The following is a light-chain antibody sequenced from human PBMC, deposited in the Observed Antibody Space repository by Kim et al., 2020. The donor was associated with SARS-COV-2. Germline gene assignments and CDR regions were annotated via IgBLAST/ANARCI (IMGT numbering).Light chain of an antibody. CDR1: QSVSSY. J-gene: IGKJ2*02. Sequence: SLSPGESATLSCRASQSVSSYLAWYQQKPGQAPRLLIYDASNRAAGIPARFSGSGSGTDFTLTISSLEPEDFAVYYCQQRSNWPGTFGQGTKLEI. CDR2: DAS. CDR3: QQRSNWPGT. V-gene: IGKV3-11*01.